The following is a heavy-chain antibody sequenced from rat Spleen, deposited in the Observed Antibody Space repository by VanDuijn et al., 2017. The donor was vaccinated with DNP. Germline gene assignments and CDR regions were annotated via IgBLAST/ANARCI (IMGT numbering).Heavy chain of an antibody. J-gene: IGHJ2*01. Sequence: EVQLVESDGGLVQPGRSLKLSCAASGFTFSDYYMAWVRQAPTKGLEWVATISYDCSSTYYRDSVKGRFTISRDNAKSTLYLQMDSLRSEDTATYYCARGGPFDYWGQGVMVTVSS. V-gene: IGHV5-29*01. CDR1: GFTFSDYY. CDR3: ARGGPFDY. CDR2: ISYDCSST.